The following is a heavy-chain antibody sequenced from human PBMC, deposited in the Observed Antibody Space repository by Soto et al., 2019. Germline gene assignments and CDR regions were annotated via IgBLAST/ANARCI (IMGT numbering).Heavy chain of an antibody. CDR3: ARDMYYYDSSGYYYGMDV. V-gene: IGHV4-59*01. Sequence: PXATLSLTCTVSGGSISSYYWSWIRQPPGKGLEWIGYIYYSGSTNYNPSLKSRVTISVDTSKNQFSLKLSSVTAADTAVYYCARDMYYYDSSGYYYGMDVWGQGTTVTVSS. J-gene: IGHJ6*02. CDR1: GGSISSYY. CDR2: IYYSGST. D-gene: IGHD3-22*01.